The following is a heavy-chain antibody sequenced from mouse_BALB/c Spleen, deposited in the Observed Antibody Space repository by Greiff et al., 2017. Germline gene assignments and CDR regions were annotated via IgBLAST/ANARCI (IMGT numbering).Heavy chain of an antibody. Sequence: EVKLVESGGGLVKPGGSLKLSCAASGFTFSSYTMSWVRQTPEKRLEWVATISSGGSYTYYPDSVKGRFTISRDNAKNTLYLQMSSLKSEDTAMYYCTRDRGYGQPLYYYAMDYWGQGTSVTVSS. D-gene: IGHD2-10*02. J-gene: IGHJ4*01. CDR1: GFTFSSYT. V-gene: IGHV5-6-4*01. CDR2: ISSGGSYT. CDR3: TRDRGYGQPLYYYAMDY.